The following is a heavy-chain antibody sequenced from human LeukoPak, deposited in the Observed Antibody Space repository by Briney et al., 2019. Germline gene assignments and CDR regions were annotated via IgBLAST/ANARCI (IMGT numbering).Heavy chain of an antibody. V-gene: IGHV4-34*01. J-gene: IGHJ6*02. Sequence: PSETLSLTCTVSGGSISSYYWSWIRQPPGKGLEWIGEINHSGSTNYNPSLKSRVTISVDTSKNQFSLKLSSVTAADTAVYYCARGITIFGVVTDYYYYYGMDVWGQGTTVTVSS. CDR2: INHSGST. D-gene: IGHD3-3*01. CDR1: GGSISSYY. CDR3: ARGITIFGVVTDYYYYYGMDV.